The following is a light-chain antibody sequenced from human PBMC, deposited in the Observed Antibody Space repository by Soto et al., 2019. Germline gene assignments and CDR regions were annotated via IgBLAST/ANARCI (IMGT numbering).Light chain of an antibody. CDR2: GAS. CDR3: QQYGSSPGT. CDR1: QSVSSSY. Sequence: EIVLTQSPGTLSLSPGERATLSCRASQSVSSSYLAWYQQKPGQAPRLLIYGASSRATGIPDRFSGSGSGKDFTLNISRLEREDFAVYYCQQYGSSPGTFGQGTKVEIK. V-gene: IGKV3-20*01. J-gene: IGKJ1*01.